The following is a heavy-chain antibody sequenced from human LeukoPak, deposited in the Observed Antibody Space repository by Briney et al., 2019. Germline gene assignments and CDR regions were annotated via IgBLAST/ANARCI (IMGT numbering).Heavy chain of an antibody. D-gene: IGHD1-26*01. CDR2: TFYRPQWHN. CDR3: ARDWPGNSGSYFDY. V-gene: IGHV6-1*01. Sequence: SQTLSLTCAISGDSVSSNSAAWNWNRQSPSRGLEWLGRTFYRPQWHNDYALSVKSRITINPDTSKNQFSLQLSSVTPEDTAVYYCARDWPGNSGSYFDYWGQGTLVTVSS. CDR1: GDSVSSNSAA. J-gene: IGHJ4*02.